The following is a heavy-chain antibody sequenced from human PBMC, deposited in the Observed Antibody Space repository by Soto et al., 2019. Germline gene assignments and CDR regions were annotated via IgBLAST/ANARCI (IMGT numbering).Heavy chain of an antibody. CDR3: VRGGSNYAS. CDR1: GFTFSDSW. CDR2: IKPDESEK. Sequence: EVQLVESGGGLVQPGGSLRLSCTASGFTFSDSWMTWFRQAQGNGLEWLDRIKPDESEKKYADSVKGRFSISRDNAKNSMYLQMDSLRGEDTAVYYCVRGGSNYASWGQGTLVTVSS. V-gene: IGHV3-7*01. J-gene: IGHJ5*02. D-gene: IGHD4-4*01.